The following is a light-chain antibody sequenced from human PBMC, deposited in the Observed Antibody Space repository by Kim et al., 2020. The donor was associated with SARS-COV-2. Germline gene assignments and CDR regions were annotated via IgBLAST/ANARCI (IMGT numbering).Light chain of an antibody. CDR3: QQRYNWPLT. CDR2: ETS. V-gene: IGKV3-11*01. Sequence: LAPGERATLSCRASQSVGNSLAWFQQKPGQAPRLLIFETSNRATGIPARFSGSGSGTAFTLTISSLEPEDFAVYYCQQRYNWPLTFGGGTKVDIK. J-gene: IGKJ4*01. CDR1: QSVGNS.